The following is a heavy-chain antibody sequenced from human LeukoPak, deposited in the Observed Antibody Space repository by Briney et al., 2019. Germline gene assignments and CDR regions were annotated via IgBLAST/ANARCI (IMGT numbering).Heavy chain of an antibody. Sequence: GGSLRLSCAVSGFTFRGYGMSWVRQAPGKGLEWVSAISGSGDSTYYADSVKGRFTISRDNSKNTLYLQMNSLRAEDTAVYYCAKELLDDYYFDYWGQGTLVTVSS. D-gene: IGHD2-15*01. J-gene: IGHJ4*02. CDR2: ISGSGDST. CDR3: AKELLDDYYFDY. V-gene: IGHV3-23*01. CDR1: GFTFRGYG.